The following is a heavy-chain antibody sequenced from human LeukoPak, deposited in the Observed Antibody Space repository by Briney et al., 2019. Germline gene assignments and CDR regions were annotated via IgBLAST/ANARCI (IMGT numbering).Heavy chain of an antibody. V-gene: IGHV4-39*07. Sequence: SETLSLTCTVSGGSISSSSYYWGWIRQPPGKGLEWIGSIYYSGSTYYNPSLKSRVTISVDTSKNQFSLRLSSVTAADTAVYYCARYNLGEGHEYSSSWYFDYWGQGTLVTVSS. CDR3: ARYNLGEGHEYSSSWYFDY. J-gene: IGHJ4*02. D-gene: IGHD6-13*01. CDR1: GGSISSSSYY. CDR2: IYYSGST.